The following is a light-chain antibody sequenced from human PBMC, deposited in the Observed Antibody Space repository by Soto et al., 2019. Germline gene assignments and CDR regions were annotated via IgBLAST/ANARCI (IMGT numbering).Light chain of an antibody. CDR2: DVS. CDR1: SSDVGGYNY. V-gene: IGLV2-11*01. CDR3: CSYAGSSDV. Sequence: QSALTQRRSVSGSPGQSVTISCTGTSSDVGGYNYVSWYQQHPGKAPKLMIYDVSKRPSGVPDRFSGSKSGNTASLTISGLQAEDEADYYCCSYAGSSDVFGTGTKATVL. J-gene: IGLJ1*01.